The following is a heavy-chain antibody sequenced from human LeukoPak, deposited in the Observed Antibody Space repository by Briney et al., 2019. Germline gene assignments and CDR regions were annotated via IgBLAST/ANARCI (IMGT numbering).Heavy chain of an antibody. V-gene: IGHV3-23*01. CDR3: AKVSSSFQVSFDY. D-gene: IGHD6-6*01. CDR2: ISGSGGST. Sequence: GGSLTLSCAASGFTLSSYAMSWVRQAPGKGLEWVSDISGSGGSTYYADSVKGRFTISRDNSKNTLYLQMNSLSAEDTAVYYCAKVSSSFQVSFDYWRQGTLDTVSS. CDR1: GFTLSSYA. J-gene: IGHJ4*02.